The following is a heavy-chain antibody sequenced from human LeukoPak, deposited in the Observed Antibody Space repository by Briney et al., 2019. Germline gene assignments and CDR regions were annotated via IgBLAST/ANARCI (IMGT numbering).Heavy chain of an antibody. V-gene: IGHV1-69*13. CDR2: IIPIFGTA. D-gene: IGHD2-2*02. CDR1: GGTFSSYA. Sequence: SVKVSCKASGGTFSSYAISWVRQAPGQGLEWMGGIIPIFGTANYAQKFQGRVTVTADESTSTAYMELSSLRSEDTAVYYCASTSTGCSSTSCYIDYWGQGTLVTVSS. J-gene: IGHJ4*02. CDR3: ASTSTGCSSTSCYIDY.